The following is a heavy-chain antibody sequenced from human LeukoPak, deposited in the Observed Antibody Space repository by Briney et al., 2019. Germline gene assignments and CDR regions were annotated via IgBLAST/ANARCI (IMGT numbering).Heavy chain of an antibody. V-gene: IGHV1-69*04. J-gene: IGHJ4*02. CDR1: GGTFSSYA. CDR2: IIPILGIA. Sequence: GASVKDSCKASGGTFSSYAISWVRQAPGQGLEWMGRIIPILGIANYAQKFQGRVTITADKSTSTAYMELSSLRSEDTAVYYCARDRVSGSSWLDYWGQGTLVTVSS. D-gene: IGHD6-13*01. CDR3: ARDRVSGSSWLDY.